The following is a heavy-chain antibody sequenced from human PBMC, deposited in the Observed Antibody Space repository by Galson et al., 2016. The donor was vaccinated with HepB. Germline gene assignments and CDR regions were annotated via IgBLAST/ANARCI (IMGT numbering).Heavy chain of an antibody. CDR3: ARVVYNYGHRYFDF. D-gene: IGHD3-10*01. CDR2: IFYSGTT. V-gene: IGHV4-31*03. CDR1: GASISNSGGYY. J-gene: IGHJ4*02. Sequence: TLSLTCTVSGASISNSGGYYWSWVRHHPGRGLEWVGYIFYSGTTFFNPSLKSRLTISLDTSKNHFSLKLNSVTAADTAVYYCARVVYNYGHRYFDFWGQGTLVTVSS.